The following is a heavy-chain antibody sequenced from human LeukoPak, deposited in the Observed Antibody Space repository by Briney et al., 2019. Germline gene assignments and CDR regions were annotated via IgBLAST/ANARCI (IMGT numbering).Heavy chain of an antibody. CDR2: ISSSGRTI. J-gene: IGHJ4*02. Sequence: PGGSLRLSCPASGFTFSDYYMSWIRQAPGQGLEWVSYISSSGRTIYYADSVKGRFTISRDNAKTSLYLHMNSLRAEDTAVYYCARADCSSTNCYEFDYWGQGTLVTVSS. V-gene: IGHV3-11*04. D-gene: IGHD2-2*01. CDR3: ARADCSSTNCYEFDY. CDR1: GFTFSDYY.